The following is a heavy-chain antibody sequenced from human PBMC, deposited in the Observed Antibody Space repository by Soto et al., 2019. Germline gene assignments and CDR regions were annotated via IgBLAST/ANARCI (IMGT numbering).Heavy chain of an antibody. CDR3: AKESTITAFGDY. CDR1: GFTFGGKN. V-gene: IGHV3-66*01. J-gene: IGHJ4*02. Sequence: GGSLRLSCAVSGFTFGGKNMSWVAQAPGKGLEWVSLINSGGSISYADSVKGRFTISRDNSENTLYLQMSTLGVEDTAVYFCAKESTITAFGDYWGQGVMVTVSS. CDR2: INSGGSI. D-gene: IGHD1-20*01.